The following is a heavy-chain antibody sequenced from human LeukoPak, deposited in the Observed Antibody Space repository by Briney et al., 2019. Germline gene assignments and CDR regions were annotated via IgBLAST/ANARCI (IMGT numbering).Heavy chain of an antibody. CDR3: ARGDCSSTSCYGGNNWFDP. Sequence: ASVKVSCKTSGDTFSNSAITWVRQAPGQGLEWMGWINTNTGNPTYAQGFTGRFVFSLDTSVSAAYLQISSLKAEDTAVYYCARGDCSSTSCYGGNNWFDPWGQGTLVTVSS. J-gene: IGHJ5*02. D-gene: IGHD2-2*01. V-gene: IGHV7-4-1*02. CDR2: INTNTGNP. CDR1: GDTFSNSA.